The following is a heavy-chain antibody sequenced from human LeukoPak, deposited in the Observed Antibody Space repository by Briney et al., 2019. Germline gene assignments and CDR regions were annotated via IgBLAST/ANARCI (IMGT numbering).Heavy chain of an antibody. CDR3: ASSFGGFTFDY. CDR2: ITAYNGNT. CDR1: GYTFTSYG. J-gene: IGHJ4*02. Sequence: ASVKVSCKASGYTFTSYGISWVRQAPGQGLECMWWITAYNGNTHYAQKLQGRVTMTTDTSTSTAYMELRSLRYDDTAVYYCASSFGGFTFDYWGQGTLVTVSS. D-gene: IGHD2-15*01. V-gene: IGHV1-18*01.